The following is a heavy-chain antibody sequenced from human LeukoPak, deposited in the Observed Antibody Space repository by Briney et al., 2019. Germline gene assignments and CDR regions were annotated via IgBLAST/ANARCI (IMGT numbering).Heavy chain of an antibody. V-gene: IGHV3-48*01. D-gene: IGHD2-15*01. CDR3: AKEMGFCSGGSCYRWFDS. CDR2: ISTSSITK. Sequence: PGGSLRLSCAASGFTFSSYSMNWVRQAPGKGPEWLSYISTSSITKYYADSVKGRFTISRDDAKNSLSLQMNSLRADDTAVYYCAKEMGFCSGGSCYRWFDSWGQGTLVTVSS. CDR1: GFTFSSYS. J-gene: IGHJ5*01.